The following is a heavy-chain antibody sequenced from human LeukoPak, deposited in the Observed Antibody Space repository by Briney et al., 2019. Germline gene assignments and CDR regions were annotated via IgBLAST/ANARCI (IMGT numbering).Heavy chain of an antibody. CDR1: GFTFSNYG. CDR3: AGGSDYFDY. V-gene: IGHV3-33*01. CDR2: IWYDGSNK. Sequence: GRSMRLSCAASGFTFSNYGMHWVRQAPGKGLEWVAVIWYDGSNKYYADSVKGRFTISRDNSENTLSMQMNSLRAEDTAVYYCAGGSDYFDYWGQGTLVTVSS. J-gene: IGHJ4*02.